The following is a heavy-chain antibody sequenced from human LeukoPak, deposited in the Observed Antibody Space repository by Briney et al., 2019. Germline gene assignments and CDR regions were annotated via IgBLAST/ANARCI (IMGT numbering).Heavy chain of an antibody. V-gene: IGHV3-30*02. D-gene: IGHD3-3*01. CDR2: IRYDGSNK. Sequence: PGGSLRLSCAASGFTFSSYGMHWDRQAPAKGLERVPFIRYDGSNKYYADSVKGRFTISRDNSKNTLYLQMNSLRAEDTAVYYCAKGELRFLEWLCDYWGQGTLVTVSS. J-gene: IGHJ4*02. CDR1: GFTFSSYG. CDR3: AKGELRFLEWLCDY.